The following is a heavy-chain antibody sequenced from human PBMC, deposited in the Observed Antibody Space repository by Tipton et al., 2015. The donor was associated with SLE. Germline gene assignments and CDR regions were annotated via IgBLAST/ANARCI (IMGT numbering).Heavy chain of an antibody. J-gene: IGHJ4*02. D-gene: IGHD4-17*01. CDR3: ASGMTTAPDVLSFDY. CDR1: GYSISSGYY. CDR2: IYHSGSD. Sequence: TLSLTCVVSGYSISSGYYWGWIRQPPGKGLEWIGSIYHSGSDYYNPSLKSRITISVDTSKNQFSLKLSSVTAADTAVYYCASGMTTAPDVLSFDYWGQGTLVTVSS. V-gene: IGHV4-38-2*01.